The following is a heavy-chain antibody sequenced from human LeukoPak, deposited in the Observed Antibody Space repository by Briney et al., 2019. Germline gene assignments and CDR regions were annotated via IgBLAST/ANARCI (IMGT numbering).Heavy chain of an antibody. J-gene: IGHJ4*02. CDR1: GGTFSSYA. V-gene: IGHV1-69*13. CDR3: TRGNTIFGAVSD. CDR2: IIPIFGTA. Sequence: SVKVSCKASGGTFSSYAISWVRQAPGQGLEWMGGIIPIFGTANYAQKFQGRVTITADESTSTAYMELSSLRSEDTAVYYCTRGNTIFGAVSDWGQRTLVTLSS. D-gene: IGHD3-3*01.